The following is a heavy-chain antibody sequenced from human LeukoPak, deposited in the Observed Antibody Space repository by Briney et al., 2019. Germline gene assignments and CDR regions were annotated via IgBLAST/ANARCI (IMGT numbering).Heavy chain of an antibody. J-gene: IGHJ6*04. V-gene: IGHV3-48*03. D-gene: IGHD3-10*02. Sequence: WGSLRLSCAASGFTFTTYWMGWVRQAPGKGLEWVSYISSSGSTIYYADSVKGRFTISRDNAKNSLYLQMNSLRAEDTAVYYCAELGITMIGGVWGKGTTVTISS. CDR1: GFTFTTYW. CDR2: ISSSGSTI. CDR3: AELGITMIGGV.